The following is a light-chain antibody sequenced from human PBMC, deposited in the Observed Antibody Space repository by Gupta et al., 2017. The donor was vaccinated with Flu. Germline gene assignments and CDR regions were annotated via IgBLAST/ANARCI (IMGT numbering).Light chain of an antibody. CDR3: CSYEGSYTPGV. Sequence: QSALTQPRSVSGSPGQSVTISCTGTSSDVGGYNYVSWYQQHPGTAPKLLIYDVSKRPSGVPDRFSGSKSGNTASLTISGLQAEDEADYYCCSYEGSYTPGVFGGGTKLTVL. CDR2: DVS. CDR1: SSDVGGYNY. V-gene: IGLV2-11*01. J-gene: IGLJ3*02.